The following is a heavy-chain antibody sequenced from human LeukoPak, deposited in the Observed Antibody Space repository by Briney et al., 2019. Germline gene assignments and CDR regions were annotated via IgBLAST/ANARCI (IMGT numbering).Heavy chain of an antibody. Sequence: ASVNVSFKVSGFSLNHLSMHWVRQGPGRGLEWMGGFDSDSSETIYAQNFQDRVTMTEDTATDTAYMELHSLRPEDTAIYYCATSRNLFGELFNGVDVWGQGTTVTVSS. CDR2: FDSDSSET. CDR1: GFSLNHLS. J-gene: IGHJ6*02. V-gene: IGHV1-24*01. CDR3: ATSRNLFGELFNGVDV. D-gene: IGHD3-10*01.